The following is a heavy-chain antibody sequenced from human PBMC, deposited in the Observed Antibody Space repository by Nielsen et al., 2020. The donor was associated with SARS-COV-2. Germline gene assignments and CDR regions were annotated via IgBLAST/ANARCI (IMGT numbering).Heavy chain of an antibody. Sequence: SETLSLTCGVSGYFISTGNWWGWIRQPPGKGLEWIGYIYNTGLTYYNPSLKSRVTMSVDTSKNQFSLKLSSVTAADTAVYYCARDSMVRGVMDYWGQGTLVTVSS. J-gene: IGHJ4*02. D-gene: IGHD3-10*01. CDR1: GYFISTGNW. CDR2: IYNTGLT. V-gene: IGHV4-28*03. CDR3: ARDSMVRGVMDY.